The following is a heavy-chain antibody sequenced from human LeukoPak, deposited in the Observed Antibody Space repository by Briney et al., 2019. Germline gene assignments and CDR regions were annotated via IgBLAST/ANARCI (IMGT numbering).Heavy chain of an antibody. J-gene: IGHJ4*02. CDR3: GRHLLRSVGSTGLDF. V-gene: IGHV3-23*01. D-gene: IGHD1-26*01. Sequence: PGGSLRLSCAASGFTFSSYAMSWVRQAPGKGLEWVSAISGSGGSTYYADSVKGRFTISRDNSKNTLYLQMNGLKAEDTAVYYCGRHLLRSVGSTGLDFWGQGTLVTVAS. CDR2: ISGSGGST. CDR1: GFTFSSYA.